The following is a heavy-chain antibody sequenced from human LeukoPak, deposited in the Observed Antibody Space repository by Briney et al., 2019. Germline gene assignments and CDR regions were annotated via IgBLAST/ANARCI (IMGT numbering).Heavy chain of an antibody. J-gene: IGHJ6*03. Sequence: GALVTVSCKASGGTFNSYAISWVRQAPGQGLEWMGGIMPLFGTANYAQEFQGRVTFTTDESASTAYMEVSSLRSEDTAVYYCASGSLGDGYGVGDYYQYMDVWGKGTTVTVSS. CDR3: ASGSLGDGYGVGDYYQYMDV. CDR1: GGTFNSYA. V-gene: IGHV1-69*05. D-gene: IGHD5-24*01. CDR2: IMPLFGTA.